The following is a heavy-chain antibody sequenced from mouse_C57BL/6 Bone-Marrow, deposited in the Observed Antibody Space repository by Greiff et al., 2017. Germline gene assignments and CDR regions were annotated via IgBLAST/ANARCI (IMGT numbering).Heavy chain of an antibody. D-gene: IGHD1-1*01. CDR1: GFTFSDYY. J-gene: IGHJ3*01. Sequence: EVMLVESGGGLVQPGGSLKLSCAASGFTFSDYYMYWVRQTPEKRLEWVAYLSNGGGSTYYPDTVKGRFTIARDNAKNTLYLQMSRLKSEDTAMYYCARPHYYGSSLGFAYWGQGTLVTVSA. V-gene: IGHV5-12*01. CDR2: LSNGGGST. CDR3: ARPHYYGSSLGFAY.